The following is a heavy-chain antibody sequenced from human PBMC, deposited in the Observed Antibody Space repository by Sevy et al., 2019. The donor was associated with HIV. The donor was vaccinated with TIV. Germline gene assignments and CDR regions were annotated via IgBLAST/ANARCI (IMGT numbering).Heavy chain of an antibody. Sequence: GESLKISCAASGFTFSSHSMNWVRQTPGKGLEWISSISGTGNTIYYADSVKGRFTISRDNAKNSLYLQLKSLRDEDTAIYYCARVPPYYDSNVSDFWGQGSLVTVSS. CDR2: ISGTGNTI. CDR3: ARVPPYYDSNVSDF. V-gene: IGHV3-48*02. CDR1: GFTFSSHS. D-gene: IGHD3-22*01. J-gene: IGHJ4*02.